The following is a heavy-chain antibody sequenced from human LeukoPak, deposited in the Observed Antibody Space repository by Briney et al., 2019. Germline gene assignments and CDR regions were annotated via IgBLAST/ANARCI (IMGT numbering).Heavy chain of an antibody. D-gene: IGHD1-26*01. V-gene: IGHV4-4*09. CDR2: IYNGGNT. CDR1: GVSINTYY. Sequence: SETLSLTCTVSGVSINTYYASWIRQAPGKGLEFIGFIYNGGNTNYNPSLKSRATISVDTSNNQFTLRLTSVTAADTAMYYCAAGPWELDFWGQGTLVTVSS. CDR3: AAGPWELDF. J-gene: IGHJ4*02.